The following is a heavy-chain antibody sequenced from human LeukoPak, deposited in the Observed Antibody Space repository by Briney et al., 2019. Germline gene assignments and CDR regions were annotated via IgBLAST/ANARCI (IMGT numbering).Heavy chain of an antibody. J-gene: IGHJ3*02. V-gene: IGHV4-34*01. CDR1: GGSFSGYY. CDR2: INHSGST. CDR3: AREDIVVVVAATRHAFDI. D-gene: IGHD2-15*01. Sequence: SETLSLTCAVYGGSFSGYYWSWIRQPPGKGLEWIGEINHSGSTNYNPSLKSRVAISVDTSKNQFSLKLSSVTAADTAVYYCAREDIVVVVAATRHAFDIWGQGTMVTVSS.